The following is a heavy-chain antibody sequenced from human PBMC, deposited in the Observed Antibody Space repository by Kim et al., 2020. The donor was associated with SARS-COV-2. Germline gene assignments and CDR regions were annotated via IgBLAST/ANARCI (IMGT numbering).Heavy chain of an antibody. Sequence: GGSLRLSCAASGFTFSSYTMHWVRQAPGRGLEWVAVISYDGNNKYSADSVKGRFTISRDNSKSTLYLQMNSLRTEDTAVYYCAREGYGSGGFDPWGQGTL. CDR2: ISYDGNNK. D-gene: IGHD3-10*01. CDR3: AREGYGSGGFDP. V-gene: IGHV3-30-3*01. J-gene: IGHJ5*02. CDR1: GFTFSSYT.